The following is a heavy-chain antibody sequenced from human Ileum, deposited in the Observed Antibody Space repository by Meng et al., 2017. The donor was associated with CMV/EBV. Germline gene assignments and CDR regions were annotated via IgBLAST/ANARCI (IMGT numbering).Heavy chain of an antibody. CDR3: ARSSLGWFDP. CDR2: INSDVSST. J-gene: IGHJ5*02. V-gene: IGHV3-74*01. CDR1: GFTFSSYW. Sequence: GESLKISCAASGFTFSSYWMHWVRQAPGKGLVWVSRINSDVSSTSYADSVKGRFTISRDNAKNTLYLQMNSLRAEDTAVYYCARSSLGWFDPWGQGTLVTVSS.